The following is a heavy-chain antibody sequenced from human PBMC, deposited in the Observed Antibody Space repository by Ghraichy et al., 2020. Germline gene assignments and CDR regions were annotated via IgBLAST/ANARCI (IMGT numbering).Heavy chain of an antibody. CDR1: GFIFSSYW. D-gene: IGHD4-17*01. Sequence: GGSLRLSCAASGFIFSSYWMSWVRQAPGKGLEWVANIKQDESEKYYVDSVKGRFTISRDNAKNSVYLQMNSLRAEDTAVYYCARENGYYGDYFDYWGQGTVVTVS. J-gene: IGHJ4*02. CDR3: ARENGYYGDYFDY. CDR2: IKQDESEK. V-gene: IGHV3-7*03.